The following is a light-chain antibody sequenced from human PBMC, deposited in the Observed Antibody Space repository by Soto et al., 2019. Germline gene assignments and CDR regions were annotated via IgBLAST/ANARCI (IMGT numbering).Light chain of an antibody. CDR3: CSYAGSSTVV. CDR1: SSDVGRYNL. CDR2: EGS. V-gene: IGLV2-23*01. Sequence: QSVLTQPVSVSGSPGQSITISCTGTSSDVGRYNLVSWYQQHPGKAPKVMIYEGSKRPSGVSNRCSGSKSGNTASLTISGLQAEDEADYYCCSYAGSSTVVFGGGTQLTVL. J-gene: IGLJ2*01.